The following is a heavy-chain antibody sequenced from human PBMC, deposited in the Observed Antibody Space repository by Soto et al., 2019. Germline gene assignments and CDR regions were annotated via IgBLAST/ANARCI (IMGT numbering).Heavy chain of an antibody. CDR1: GYTFTGYY. J-gene: IGHJ6*02. Sequence: ASVKVSCKASGYTFTGYYMHWVRQAPGQGLEWMGWINPNSGGTNYAQKFQGWVTMTRDTSISTAYMELSRLRSDDTAVYYCARLGTRQSTTGRNYYYYGMDVWGQGTTVTVSS. CDR3: ARLGTRQSTTGRNYYYYGMDV. V-gene: IGHV1-2*04. D-gene: IGHD1-1*01. CDR2: INPNSGGT.